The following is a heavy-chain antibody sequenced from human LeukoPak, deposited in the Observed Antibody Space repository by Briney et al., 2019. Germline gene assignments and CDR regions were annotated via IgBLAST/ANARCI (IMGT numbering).Heavy chain of an antibody. D-gene: IGHD3-10*01. J-gene: IGHJ4*02. V-gene: IGHV3-23*01. CDR3: AKDSRVTMVRGVPFDY. Sequence: PGGSLRLSCAASGFTFSSYAVNWVRQAPGKGLEGVSGISGSGGSTYYAHSVKGRFTISRDNSKNTLYLQMNSLRAEDTAVYYCAKDSRVTMVRGVPFDYWGQGTLVTVSS. CDR2: ISGSGGST. CDR1: GFTFSSYA.